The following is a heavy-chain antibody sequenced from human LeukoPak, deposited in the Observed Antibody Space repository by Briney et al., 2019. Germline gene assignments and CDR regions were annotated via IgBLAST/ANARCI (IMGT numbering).Heavy chain of an antibody. J-gene: IGHJ5*02. CDR3: ARDRPHNWFDP. Sequence: ASVKVSCEASGYTFSTYYIHWVRQAPGEGLEWVGLIHPGVGSTNYAQKFRGGVTMTTDTATTTVHMELTSLKSEDTAVYYCARDRPHNWFDPWGQGTLVTVSP. CDR2: IHPGVGST. CDR1: GYTFSTYY. V-gene: IGHV1-46*01.